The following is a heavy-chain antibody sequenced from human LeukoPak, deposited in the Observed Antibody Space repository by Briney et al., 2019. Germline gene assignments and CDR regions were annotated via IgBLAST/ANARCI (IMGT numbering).Heavy chain of an antibody. CDR2: ISHSGYS. Sequence: SQTLSLTCSVSGGSISSGGYYWNWVRQLPEKGLGWLGYISHSGYSYYTPSLKSRLTISMDTSKNQFSLKLTSVTAADTAVYYCAKFGSDAFDIWGQGTMVTVSS. CDR3: AKFGSDAFDI. V-gene: IGHV4-31*03. J-gene: IGHJ3*02. CDR1: GGSISSGGYY. D-gene: IGHD3-10*01.